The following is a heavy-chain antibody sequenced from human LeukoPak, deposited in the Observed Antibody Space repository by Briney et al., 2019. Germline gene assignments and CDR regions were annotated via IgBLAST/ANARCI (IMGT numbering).Heavy chain of an antibody. D-gene: IGHD3-22*01. CDR1: GSTFSSYS. CDR3: ARDVYHYDSSGYYYFDY. CDR2: ISSSSSYI. J-gene: IGHJ4*02. V-gene: IGHV3-21*01. Sequence: GGSLRLSCAASGSTFSSYSMNWVRQAPGKGLEWVSSISSSSSYIYYADSVKGRFTISRDSAKNSLYLQMNSLRAEDTAAYYCARDVYHYDSSGYYYFDYWGQGTLVTVSS.